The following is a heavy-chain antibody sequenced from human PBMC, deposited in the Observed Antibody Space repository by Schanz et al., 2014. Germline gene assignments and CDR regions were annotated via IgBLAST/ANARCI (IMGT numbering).Heavy chain of an antibody. CDR3: ASGEARVTSSGVVIVPMNV. V-gene: IGHV1-3*04. Sequence: QVQLVQSGAEVMKPGSSVKVSCKASGGTFAGHAVHWVRQAPGQGPEWVGWIHTGSGNTKYSQKFEGRVTITRDTSASIVYMELSSLRSEDTAVFFCASGEARVTSSGVVIVPMNVWGKGTTVIVSS. CDR2: IHTGSGNT. D-gene: IGHD3-3*01. CDR1: GGTFAGHA. J-gene: IGHJ6*03.